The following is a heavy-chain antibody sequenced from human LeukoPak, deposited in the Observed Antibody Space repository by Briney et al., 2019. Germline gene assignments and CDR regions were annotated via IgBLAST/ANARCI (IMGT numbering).Heavy chain of an antibody. CDR1: GFTFSSYG. CDR2: IRYDGSNK. Sequence: PGGSLRLSCAASGFTFSSYGMHWVHQAPGKGLEWVAFIRYDGSNKYYADSVKGRFTISRDNSKNTLYLQMNSLRAEDTAVYYCAKDQSSGPPGGFDYWGQGTLVTVSS. CDR3: AKDQSSGPPGGFDY. J-gene: IGHJ4*02. D-gene: IGHD6-19*01. V-gene: IGHV3-30*02.